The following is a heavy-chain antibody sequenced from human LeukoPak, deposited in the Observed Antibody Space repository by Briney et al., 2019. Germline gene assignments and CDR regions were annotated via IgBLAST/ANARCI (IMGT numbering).Heavy chain of an antibody. CDR2: ISYDGSNK. CDR3: AKALDPKYGDYGDY. V-gene: IGHV3-30*18. CDR1: GFTLSSYG. Sequence: PARGSLRLACAASGFTLSSYGMDWVRQATGKGLERVAVISYDGSNKYYADSVKGRFTISRHNSKTTLYLQMNSLRAEDTAVYYCAKALDPKYGDYGDYWGQGTLVTVSS. J-gene: IGHJ4*02. D-gene: IGHD4-17*01.